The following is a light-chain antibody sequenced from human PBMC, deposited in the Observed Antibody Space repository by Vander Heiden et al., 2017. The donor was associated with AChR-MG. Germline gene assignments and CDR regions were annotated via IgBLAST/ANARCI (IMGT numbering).Light chain of an antibody. CDR3: CSYARSYNYV. Sequence: QYALTPPRSVSGSPGHSLSTSCTGSHGYIGNYHYVSWSHPLPAKAPKLVIVDGSKRPSRVPDRFSGSKAGNTASLTISGVLAEDEADYRCCSYARSYNYVFGSGTKVTVL. CDR1: HGYIGNYHY. V-gene: IGLV2-11*01. J-gene: IGLJ1*01. CDR2: DGS.